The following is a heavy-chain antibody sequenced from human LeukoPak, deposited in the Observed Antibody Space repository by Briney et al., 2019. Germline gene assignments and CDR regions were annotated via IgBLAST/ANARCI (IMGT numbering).Heavy chain of an antibody. CDR3: ARMNRGNYFDY. J-gene: IGHJ4*02. V-gene: IGHV2-70*11. Sequence: SGPALVKPTQTLTLTCTFSGFSLNASGMCVSWIRQPPGKALEWLARIDWDDDTYYSTSLNTRLTISKDTSKNQVVLTMTHMDPVDTATYYCARMNRGNYFDYWGQGTLVTVSS. CDR1: GFSLNASGMC. CDR2: IDWDDDT. D-gene: IGHD7-27*01.